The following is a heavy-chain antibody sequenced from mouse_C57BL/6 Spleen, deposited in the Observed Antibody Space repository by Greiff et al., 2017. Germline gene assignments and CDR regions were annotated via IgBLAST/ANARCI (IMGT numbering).Heavy chain of an antibody. D-gene: IGHD2-1*01. V-gene: IGHV3-6*01. Sequence: EVQLQESGPGLVKPSQSLSLTCSVTGYSITSGYYWNWIRQFPGNKLEWMGYISYDGSNNYNPSLKNRISITRDTSKNQFFLKLNSVTTEDTATYYCARDIYYGNYSFDYWGQGTTLTVSS. CDR1: GYSITSGYY. CDR2: ISYDGSN. J-gene: IGHJ2*01. CDR3: ARDIYYGNYSFDY.